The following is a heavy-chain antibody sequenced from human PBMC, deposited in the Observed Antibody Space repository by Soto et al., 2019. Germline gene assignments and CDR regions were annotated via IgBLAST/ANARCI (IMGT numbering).Heavy chain of an antibody. D-gene: IGHD6-19*01. J-gene: IGHJ5*02. Sequence: QVQLVESGGGVVQPGRSLRLSCAASGFTVNDYGMHWVRQAPGKGLEWVAILAHDGRTTYFGDSVRGRFTVSRDESENTLYLQMDNLRTDDTAIYYCARDWGSRGWYNWFDPWGHGILVTVSS. CDR2: LAHDGRTT. V-gene: IGHV3-30*03. CDR3: ARDWGSRGWYNWFDP. CDR1: GFTVNDYG.